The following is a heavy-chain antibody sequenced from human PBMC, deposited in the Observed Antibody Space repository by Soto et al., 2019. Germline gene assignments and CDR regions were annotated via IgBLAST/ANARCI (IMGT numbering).Heavy chain of an antibody. Sequence: QVQLVQSGAEVKKPGSSVKVSCKASGGTFSSYAISWVRQAPGQGLEWMGGIIPIFGTANYAQKFQGRVTIPADESTSTAYMELSSLRSEDTAVYYCARDYDFWSGYGPNGMDVWGQGTTVTVSS. CDR3: ARDYDFWSGYGPNGMDV. D-gene: IGHD3-3*01. J-gene: IGHJ6*02. CDR2: IIPIFGTA. CDR1: GGTFSSYA. V-gene: IGHV1-69*12.